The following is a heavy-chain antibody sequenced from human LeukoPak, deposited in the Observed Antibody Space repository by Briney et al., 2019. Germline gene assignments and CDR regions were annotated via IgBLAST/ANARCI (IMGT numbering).Heavy chain of an antibody. D-gene: IGHD6-19*01. CDR2: ISYDGSNE. V-gene: IGHV3-30*04. J-gene: IGHJ4*02. Sequence: GGSLRLSCAASGFTFSSYVMHWVRQAPGKGLEWVAIISYDGSNEYYADSVKGRFTISRDNVKNLLYLQMNSLRAEDTAVYYCARVQRGIAVALDYWGQGTLATVSS. CDR3: ARVQRGIAVALDY. CDR1: GFTFSSYV.